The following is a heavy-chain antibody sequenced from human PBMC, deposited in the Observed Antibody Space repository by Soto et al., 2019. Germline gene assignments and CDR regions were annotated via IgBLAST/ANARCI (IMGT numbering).Heavy chain of an antibody. J-gene: IGHJ5*02. Sequence: SETLSLTCAVYGGSFSGYYWIWIRQPPGKGLEWIGEINHSGSTNYNPSLKSRVTIAVDTSKNQFSLKLSSVTAADTAVYYCAREGGDGFEPWGQGTPVTVSS. CDR1: GGSFSGYY. CDR3: AREGGDGFEP. V-gene: IGHV4-34*01. D-gene: IGHD3-16*01. CDR2: INHSGST.